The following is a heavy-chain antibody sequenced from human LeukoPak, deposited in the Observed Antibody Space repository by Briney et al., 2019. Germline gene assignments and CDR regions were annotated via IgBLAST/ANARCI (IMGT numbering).Heavy chain of an antibody. Sequence: SETLSVTCTVSGGSISSYPSYWGWIRQPPGKGLEWIGNIYYSGYAYYNPSLKSRVTISVDTSKSQFSLKLSSVTAADTAVYYCARFYDKYGYYYFDYWGQGTLVTVSS. V-gene: IGHV4-39*01. CDR1: GGSISSYPSY. D-gene: IGHD5-24*01. CDR3: ARFYDKYGYYYFDY. CDR2: IYYSGYA. J-gene: IGHJ4*02.